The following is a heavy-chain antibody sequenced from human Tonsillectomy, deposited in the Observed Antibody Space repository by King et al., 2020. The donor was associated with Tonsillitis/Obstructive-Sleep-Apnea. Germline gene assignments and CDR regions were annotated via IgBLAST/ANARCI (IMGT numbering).Heavy chain of an antibody. CDR1: GFTVSSNH. D-gene: IGHD3-16*02. J-gene: IGHJ4*02. Sequence: VQLVESGGGLVQPGGSLRLSRAASGFTVSSNHMSWVRQAPGKGLEWVSAIYSGGNIHYADSVKGRFTISRDNSKNTLYVQMNSLRAEDTAVYYCARGLVNPGYFDYWGQGTLVTVSS. CDR2: IYSGGNI. V-gene: IGHV3-66*01. CDR3: ARGLVNPGYFDY.